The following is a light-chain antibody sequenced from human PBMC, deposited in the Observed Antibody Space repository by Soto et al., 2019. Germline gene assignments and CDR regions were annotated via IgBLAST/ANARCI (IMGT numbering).Light chain of an antibody. V-gene: IGKV3-15*01. J-gene: IGKJ5*01. CDR1: QNINTI. CDR3: QQYNNWPIT. CDR2: GAS. Sequence: VSPGDGATLSCRASQNINTILAWYQQKPGQAPRLLIYGASTRATGIPARFSGSGSGTEFTLTIRSLQSEDFAVYYCQQYNNWPITVGQGTRLEIK.